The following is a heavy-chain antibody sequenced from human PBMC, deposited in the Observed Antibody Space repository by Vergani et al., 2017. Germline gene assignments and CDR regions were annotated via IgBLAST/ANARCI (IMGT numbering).Heavy chain of an antibody. V-gene: IGHV3-11*01. Sequence: QVQLVESGGGLVKPGGSLRLSCAASGFTFSDNYMSWIRQAPGKGLEWVSYISSSGSIIYYADSVKGRFTISRDNTKNSLYLRMNTLRAEDTAVYYCARVQLSSGWYDPIDYWGQGTLVTVSS. CDR1: GFTFSDNY. J-gene: IGHJ4*02. CDR2: ISSSGSII. D-gene: IGHD6-19*01. CDR3: ARVQLSSGWYDPIDY.